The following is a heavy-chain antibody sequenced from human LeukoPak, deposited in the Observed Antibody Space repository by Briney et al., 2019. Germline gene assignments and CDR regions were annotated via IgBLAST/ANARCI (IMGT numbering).Heavy chain of an antibody. Sequence: ASVKVSCKASGYTFTSYGINWARQAPGQGLEWIGWISAYNGNTNYAQKLQDRVTMTTDTSTSTAYMELRSLRSDDTAIYYCARMMSIPVAGHRPLFDYWGQGTLVTVSS. CDR3: ARMMSIPVAGHRPLFDY. D-gene: IGHD6-19*01. CDR1: GYTFTSYG. CDR2: ISAYNGNT. J-gene: IGHJ4*02. V-gene: IGHV1-18*01.